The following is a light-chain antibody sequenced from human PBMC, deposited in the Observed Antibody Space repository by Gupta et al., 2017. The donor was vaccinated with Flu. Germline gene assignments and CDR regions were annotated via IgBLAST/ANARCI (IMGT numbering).Light chain of an antibody. J-gene: IGLJ3*02. CDR1: ALPNQY. CDR3: QSADITGSYRV. V-gene: IGLV3-25*02. Sequence: SYELPQPPSVSVSPGQTARITCSGDALPNQYAYWCHQKPGPAPVMLRFKESERPSGIPERFSGSSSGTTVTLTNSGVQAEDEADYYCQSADITGSYRVFGGGTKLTVL. CDR2: KES.